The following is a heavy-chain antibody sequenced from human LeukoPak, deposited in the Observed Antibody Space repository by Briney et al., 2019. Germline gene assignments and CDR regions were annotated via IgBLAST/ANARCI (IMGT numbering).Heavy chain of an antibody. CDR3: ARADSGWCGSYYYYYYMDV. Sequence: PGGSLRLSCAASEFSVGSNYMTWVRQAPGKGLEWVSLIYSGGSTYYADSVKGRFTISRDNSKNTLYLQMNSLRAEDTAVYYCARADSGWCGSYYYYYYMDVWGKGTTVTVSS. D-gene: IGHD6-19*01. CDR1: EFSVGSNY. V-gene: IGHV3-66*01. J-gene: IGHJ6*03. CDR2: IYSGGST.